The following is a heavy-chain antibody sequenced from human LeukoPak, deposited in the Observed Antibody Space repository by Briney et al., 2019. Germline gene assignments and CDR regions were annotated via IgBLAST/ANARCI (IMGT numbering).Heavy chain of an antibody. J-gene: IGHJ3*02. CDR2: INTDGSST. CDR1: GFTFSSYS. D-gene: IGHD5-12*01. Sequence: GGSLRLSCAASGFTFSSYSMNWVRQAPGKGLVWVSRINTDGSSTSYADSVKGRFTISRDNAKNTLYLQMNSLRVEDTAVYYCARDGSYLATGAFDIWGQGTMVTVSS. V-gene: IGHV3-74*01. CDR3: ARDGSYLATGAFDI.